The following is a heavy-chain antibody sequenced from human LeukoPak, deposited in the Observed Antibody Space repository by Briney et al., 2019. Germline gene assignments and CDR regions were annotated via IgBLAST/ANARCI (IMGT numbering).Heavy chain of an antibody. D-gene: IGHD3-10*01. V-gene: IGHV3-11*01. Sequence: GGSLRLSCATSGFAFGDYYMSWIRQAPGKGLEWVSYISSSGSTIYYADSVKGRFTISRDNAKNSLYLQMNSLRAEDTAVYYCARVDYYGSGSYVDYWGQGTLVTVSS. J-gene: IGHJ4*02. CDR3: ARVDYYGSGSYVDY. CDR2: ISSSGSTI. CDR1: GFAFGDYY.